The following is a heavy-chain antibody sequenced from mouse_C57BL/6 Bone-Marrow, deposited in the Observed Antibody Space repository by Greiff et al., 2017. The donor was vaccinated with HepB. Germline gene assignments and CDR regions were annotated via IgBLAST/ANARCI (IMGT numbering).Heavy chain of an antibody. V-gene: IGHV1-59*01. Sequence: QVHVKQPGAELVRPGTSVKLSCKASGYTFTSYWMHWVKQRPGQGLEWIGVIDPSDSYTNYNQKFKGKATLTVDTSSSTAYMQLSSLTSEDSAVYYCARHYYGSSPLYYFDYWGQGTTLTVSS. D-gene: IGHD1-1*01. CDR1: GYTFTSYW. CDR3: ARHYYGSSPLYYFDY. J-gene: IGHJ2*01. CDR2: IDPSDSYT.